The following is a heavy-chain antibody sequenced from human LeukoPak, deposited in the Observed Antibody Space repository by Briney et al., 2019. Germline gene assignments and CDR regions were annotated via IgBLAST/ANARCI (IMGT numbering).Heavy chain of an antibody. Sequence: PGGSLRLSCAASGFTFSSYAMSRVRQAPGKGLEWVSAISGSGGSTYYADSVKGRFTISRDNSKDTLYLQMNSLRAEDTAVYYCAKAVGTTGTTDYWGQGTLVTVSS. V-gene: IGHV3-23*01. D-gene: IGHD1-1*01. CDR2: ISGSGGST. CDR3: AKAVGTTGTTDY. CDR1: GFTFSSYA. J-gene: IGHJ4*02.